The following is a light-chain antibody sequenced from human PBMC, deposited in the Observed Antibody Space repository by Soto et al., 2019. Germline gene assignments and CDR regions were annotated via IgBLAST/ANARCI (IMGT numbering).Light chain of an antibody. J-gene: IGKJ1*01. CDR1: QSVSTY. V-gene: IGKV3-15*01. Sequence: EIVMTQSLATLSVTTGERATLSCRASQSVSTYLAWYQQKPGQAPRLLIYGASTRATGIPARFSGSGSGTECTLTITSLQSEDFAVYYCQQYNNWPPTFGQGTKVDI. CDR3: QQYNNWPPT. CDR2: GAS.